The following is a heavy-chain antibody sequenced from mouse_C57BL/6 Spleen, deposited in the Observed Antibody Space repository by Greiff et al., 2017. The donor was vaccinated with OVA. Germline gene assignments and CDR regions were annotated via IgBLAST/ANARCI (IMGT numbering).Heavy chain of an antibody. CDR2: INPSNGGT. D-gene: IGHD1-1*01. Sequence: VQLQQPGTELVKPGASVKLSCKASGYTFTSYWMHWVKQRPGQGLEWIGNINPSNGGTNYNEKFKSKATLTVDNSSSTAYMQLSSLTSEDSAVEKCVGDYYGHAMDYWGQGTSVTVSS. J-gene: IGHJ4*01. V-gene: IGHV1-53*01. CDR1: GYTFTSYW. CDR3: VGDYYGHAMDY.